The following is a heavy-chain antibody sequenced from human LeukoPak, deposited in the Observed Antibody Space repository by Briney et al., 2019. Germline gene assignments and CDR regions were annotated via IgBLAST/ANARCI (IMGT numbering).Heavy chain of an antibody. CDR2: IYHSGST. J-gene: IGHJ5*02. CDR3: ARLVGATS. CDR1: GYSISSGYY. Sequence: TSETLSLTCTVSGYSISSGYYWGWIRQPPGKGLEWIGSIYHSGSTYYNPSLKSRVTISVDTSKNQFSLKLSSVTAADTAVYYCARLVGATSWGQGTLVTVSS. V-gene: IGHV4-38-2*02. D-gene: IGHD1-26*01.